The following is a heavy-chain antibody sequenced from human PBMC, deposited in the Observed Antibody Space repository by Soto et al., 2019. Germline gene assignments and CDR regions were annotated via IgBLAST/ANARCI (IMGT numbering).Heavy chain of an antibody. CDR3: AREAGMNGMDV. Sequence: GGSLRLSCAASEFTFSSYWMHWVRQPPGTGLVWVSRINSDGSVTNYADSVKGRFTISRDNAENTVYLQMNSLRAEDTAVYYCAREAGMNGMDVWAQGTTVTVSS. D-gene: IGHD6-13*01. J-gene: IGHJ6*02. V-gene: IGHV3-74*01. CDR1: EFTFSSYW. CDR2: INSDGSVT.